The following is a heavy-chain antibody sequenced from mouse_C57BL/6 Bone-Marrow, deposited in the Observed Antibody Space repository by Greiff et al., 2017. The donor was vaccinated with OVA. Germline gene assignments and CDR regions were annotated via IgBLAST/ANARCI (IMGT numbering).Heavy chain of an antibody. V-gene: IGHV1-55*01. Sequence: QVQLQQSGAELVKPGASVKMSCKASGYTFTSYWITWVKQRPGQGLEWIGDIYPGSGSTNYNEKFKSKATLTVDTSSSTAYMQLSSLTSEDSAVYYCAPYYYGSRWYFDVWGTGTTVTVSS. CDR3: APYYYGSRWYFDV. CDR1: GYTFTSYW. CDR2: IYPGSGST. D-gene: IGHD1-1*01. J-gene: IGHJ1*03.